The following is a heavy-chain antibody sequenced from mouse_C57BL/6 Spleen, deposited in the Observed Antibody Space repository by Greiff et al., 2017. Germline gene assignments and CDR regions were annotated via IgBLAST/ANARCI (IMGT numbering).Heavy chain of an antibody. Sequence: EVHLVESGGGLVQPGGSLKLSCAASGFTFSDYYMYWVRQTPEKRLEWVAYISTGGGSTNYPDTVKGQFTFSRDNAKNTLYLQMSRLKSEDTAMYYCARRGRAGGFYWGQGTSVTVSS. J-gene: IGHJ4*01. CDR1: GFTFSDYY. V-gene: IGHV5-12*01. CDR3: ARRGRAGGFY. CDR2: ISTGGGST. D-gene: IGHD3-3*01.